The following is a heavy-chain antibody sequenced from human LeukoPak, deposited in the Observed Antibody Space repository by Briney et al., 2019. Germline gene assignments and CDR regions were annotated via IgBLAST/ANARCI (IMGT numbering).Heavy chain of an antibody. D-gene: IGHD2-15*01. J-gene: IGHJ6*02. CDR3: TRGTYPVLDYYGMDV. CDR2: IYYSGDT. V-gene: IGHV4-31*03. CDR1: GGSISSGYY. Sequence: SETLSLTCTVSGGSISSGYYWSWIRQLPGRGLEWIGYIYYSGDTYSSPSLKSRVSISVDTSKNQFSLRLSSVTAADTAVYYCTRGTYPVLDYYGMDVWGRGTTVTVSS.